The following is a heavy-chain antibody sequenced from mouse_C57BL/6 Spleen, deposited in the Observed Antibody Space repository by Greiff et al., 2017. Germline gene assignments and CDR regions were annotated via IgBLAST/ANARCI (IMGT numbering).Heavy chain of an antibody. Sequence: QVQLQQSGPELVKPGASVKISCKASGYAFSSSWMNWVKQRPGKGLEWIGRIYPGDGDTNYNGKFKGKATLTADKSSSTAYMQLSSLTSEDSAVYFCATMITTRGYYAMDYWGQGTSVTVSS. CDR1: GYAFSSSW. V-gene: IGHV1-82*01. CDR3: ATMITTRGYYAMDY. D-gene: IGHD2-4*01. J-gene: IGHJ4*01. CDR2: IYPGDGDT.